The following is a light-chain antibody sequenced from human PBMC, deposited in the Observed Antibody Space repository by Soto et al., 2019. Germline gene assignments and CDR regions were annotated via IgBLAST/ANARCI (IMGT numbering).Light chain of an antibody. V-gene: IGKV3-11*01. CDR3: QYRGIWPPGAT. J-gene: IGKJ4*01. CDR2: DAS. Sequence: EIVLTQSPFTLSLSPGERATLSCRASQSINNYLAWYQQKPGQPPRLLIYDASNRATAIPVRFSGSGSGTDFTLTISSLEPEDSAVYYCQYRGIWPPGATFGGGTKVEIK. CDR1: QSINNY.